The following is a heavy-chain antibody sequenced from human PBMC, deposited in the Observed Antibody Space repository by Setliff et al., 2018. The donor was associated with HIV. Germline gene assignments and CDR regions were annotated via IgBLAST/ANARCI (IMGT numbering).Heavy chain of an antibody. J-gene: IGHJ2*01. V-gene: IGHV3-23*01. CDR1: GFTFSNYA. CDR3: AKGDSSGWYPPGYFDL. Sequence: GGSLRLSCAACGFTFSNYAMNWVRQAPGKGLEWVSAISGSGGSTYYADSMKGRFTISRDNSKNTLYLQMNSLRAEDTAVYYCAKGDSSGWYPPGYFDLWGRGTLVTV. CDR2: ISGSGGST. D-gene: IGHD6-19*01.